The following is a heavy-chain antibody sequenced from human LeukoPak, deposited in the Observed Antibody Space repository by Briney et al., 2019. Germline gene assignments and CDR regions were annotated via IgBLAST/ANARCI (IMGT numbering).Heavy chain of an antibody. J-gene: IGHJ4*02. D-gene: IGHD3-22*01. Sequence: ASVKVSCKASGYTFTGYYMHWVRQAPGQGLEWMGWVNPNSGGTNYAQKFQGRVTMTRDTSISTAYMELSRLRSDDTAVYYCARNFYFDSSGYYHYWGQGTLVTVSS. V-gene: IGHV1-2*02. CDR2: VNPNSGGT. CDR3: ARNFYFDSSGYYHY. CDR1: GYTFTGYY.